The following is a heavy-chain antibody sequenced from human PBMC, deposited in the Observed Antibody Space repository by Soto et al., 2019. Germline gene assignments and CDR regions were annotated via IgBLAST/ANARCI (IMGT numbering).Heavy chain of an antibody. CDR3: ARYIVATMNDAFDI. V-gene: IGHV3-7*05. J-gene: IGHJ3*02. CDR1: GFTFSSYW. D-gene: IGHD5-12*01. Sequence: GGSLRLSCAASGFTFSSYWMSWVRQAPGKGLEWVANIKQDGSEKYYVDSVKGRFTISRDNAKNSLYLQMNSLRAEDTAVYYCARYIVATMNDAFDIWGQGTMVTVSS. CDR2: IKQDGSEK.